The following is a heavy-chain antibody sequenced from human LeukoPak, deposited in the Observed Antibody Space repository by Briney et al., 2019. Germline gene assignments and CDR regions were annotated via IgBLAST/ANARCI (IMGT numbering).Heavy chain of an antibody. CDR2: INHSGST. V-gene: IGHV4-34*01. CDR1: GGSFSGYY. CDR3: ATQGYGGPFDY. Sequence: SETLSLTCAVYGGSFSGYYWSWIRQPPGKGLEWIGEINHSGSTNYNPSLKSRVTISVDTSKNQFSLKLSSVTAADTAVYYCATQGYGGPFDYWGQGTLVTVSS. J-gene: IGHJ4*02. D-gene: IGHD5-12*01.